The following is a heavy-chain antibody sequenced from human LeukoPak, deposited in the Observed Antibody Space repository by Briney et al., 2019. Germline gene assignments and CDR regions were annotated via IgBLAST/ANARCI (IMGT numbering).Heavy chain of an antibody. CDR3: ARVPNAFDI. J-gene: IGHJ3*02. CDR2: VIPIFGTA. Sequence: ASVKVSCKASGGTFSSYAISWVRQAPGQGLEWMGGVIPIFGTANYAQKFQGRVTITADESTSTAYMELRSLRSDDTAVYYCARVPNAFDIWGQGTMVTVSS. V-gene: IGHV1-69*13. CDR1: GGTFSSYA.